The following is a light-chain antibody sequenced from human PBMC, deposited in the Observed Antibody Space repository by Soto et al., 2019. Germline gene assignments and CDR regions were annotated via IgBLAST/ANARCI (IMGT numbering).Light chain of an antibody. CDR1: QSVSSN. V-gene: IGKV3-15*01. CDR2: GAS. Sequence: EIVMTQSPATLSVSPGERATLSCRASQSVSSNLAWYQQKPGQAPRLLIYGASTRATGIPARFSGSGSGTEFTITISSLEPEDFAVYYCQQYGSSPRTFGQGTDWRL. J-gene: IGKJ5*01. CDR3: QQYGSSPRT.